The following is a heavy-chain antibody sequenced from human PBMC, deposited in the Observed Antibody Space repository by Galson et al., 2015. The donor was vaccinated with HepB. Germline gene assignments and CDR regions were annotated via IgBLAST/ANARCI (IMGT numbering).Heavy chain of an antibody. D-gene: IGHD6-19*01. CDR3: TKDRPSLSVAPTLYYFDH. J-gene: IGHJ4*02. CDR2: VSAYNGDA. Sequence: SVKVSCKASGYTFNSYGISWVRQAPGQGLEWMGWVSAYNGDAKSAQTFQDRVIMTTDTSTTTAYLELRSLTSDDTAVYYCTKDRPSLSVAPTLYYFDHWGQGTLVTVSS. V-gene: IGHV1-18*01. CDR1: GYTFNSYG.